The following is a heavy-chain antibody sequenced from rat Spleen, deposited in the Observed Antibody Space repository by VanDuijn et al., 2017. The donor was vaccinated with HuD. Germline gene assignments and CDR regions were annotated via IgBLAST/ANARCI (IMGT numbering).Heavy chain of an antibody. CDR1: GFTFSDYA. D-gene: IGHD1-5*01. V-gene: IGHV5S10*01. CDR3: TTGGYNHWFAY. J-gene: IGHJ3*01. Sequence: EVQLVESGGGLVQPGRSLTLSCAASGFTFSDYAMAWVRQAPKKGLEWVATIIYDGSATYYRDSVKGQFTISRDNAKSTLYLQMDSLRSEDTATYYCTTGGYNHWFAYWGQGTLVTVSS. CDR2: IIYDGSAT.